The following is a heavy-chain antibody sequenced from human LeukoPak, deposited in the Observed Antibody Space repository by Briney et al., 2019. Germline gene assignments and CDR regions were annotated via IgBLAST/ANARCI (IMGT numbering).Heavy chain of an antibody. CDR2: IYSGGST. V-gene: IGHV3-53*01. D-gene: IGHD3-22*01. CDR3: ASSSGYYHDALDI. J-gene: IGHJ3*02. CDR1: GFTVSSNY. Sequence: GRSLSLSCAASGFTVSSNYMSWVRQAPGKGLEWVSVIYSGGSTYYADSVKGRFTISRDNSKNTLYLQMNSLRAEDTAVYYCASSSGYYHDALDISGQGTMVTVSS.